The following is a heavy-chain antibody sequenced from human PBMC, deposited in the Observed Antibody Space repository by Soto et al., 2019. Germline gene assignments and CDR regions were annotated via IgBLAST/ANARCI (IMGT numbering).Heavy chain of an antibody. D-gene: IGHD2-15*01. Sequence: PSETLSLTCAVSGGSISGSYYYWGWLRQSPGKGPEWIGGVFYTGFTSYNPSLKSRVTISVDTSKNQFSLKLSSVTAADTAVYYCARAAGVVVAATNWFDPWGQGTLVTVSS. CDR2: VFYTGFT. J-gene: IGHJ5*02. V-gene: IGHV4-39*01. CDR1: GGSISGSYYY. CDR3: ARAAGVVVAATNWFDP.